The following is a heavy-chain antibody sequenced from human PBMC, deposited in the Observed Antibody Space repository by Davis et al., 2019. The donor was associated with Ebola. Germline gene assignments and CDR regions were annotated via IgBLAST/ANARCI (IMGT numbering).Heavy chain of an antibody. V-gene: IGHV5-51*01. J-gene: IGHJ6*02. CDR2: IYPGDSDT. Sequence: GESLKISCKGSGYSFTSYWIGWVRQMPGKGLEWMGIIYPGDSDTRYSPSFQGQVTISADKSISTAYLQWSSLKASDTAMYYCARFRSRNYYYSGMDVWGQGTTVTVSS. D-gene: IGHD1-14*01. CDR3: ARFRSRNYYYSGMDV. CDR1: GYSFTSYW.